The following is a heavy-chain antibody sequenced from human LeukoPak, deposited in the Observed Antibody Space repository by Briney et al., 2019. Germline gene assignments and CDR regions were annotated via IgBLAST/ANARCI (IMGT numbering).Heavy chain of an antibody. CDR1: GFTFSSYG. Sequence: QPGGSLRLSCAASGFTFSSYGMHWVRQAPGKGLEWVAVISYDGSNKFYADSVKGRFTISRDNSKNTLYLQMNSLRAEDTAVYYCVTEVSGSFPTWGQGTLVTVSS. J-gene: IGHJ4*02. CDR2: ISYDGSNK. V-gene: IGHV3-30*03. D-gene: IGHD1-26*01. CDR3: VTEVSGSFPT.